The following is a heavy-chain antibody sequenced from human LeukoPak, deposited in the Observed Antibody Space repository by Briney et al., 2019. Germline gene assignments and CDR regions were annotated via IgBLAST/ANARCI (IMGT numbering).Heavy chain of an antibody. CDR2: IYYSGST. Sequence: SETLSLTCTVSGGSISSDDYYWSWIRQPPGKGLEWIGYIYYSGSTYYNPSLKSRVTISVDTSKNQFSLKLSSVTAADTAVYYCARYYDILTGYRNDAFDIWGQGTMVTVSS. D-gene: IGHD3-9*01. V-gene: IGHV4-30-4*01. CDR1: GGSISSDDYY. CDR3: ARYYDILTGYRNDAFDI. J-gene: IGHJ3*02.